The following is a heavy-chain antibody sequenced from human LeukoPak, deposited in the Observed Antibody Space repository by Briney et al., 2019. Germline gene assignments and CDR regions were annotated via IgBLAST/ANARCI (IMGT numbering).Heavy chain of an antibody. J-gene: IGHJ3*02. CDR2: IIPVFGTA. D-gene: IGHD2-15*01. CDR3: ARGPFIGAFDI. Sequence: GASVKVSCKASGGTFSSYAISWVRQAPGQGLEWMGGIIPVFGTANYAQKFQGRVTITADESTSTAYMELSSLRSEDTAVYYCARGPFIGAFDIWGQGTMVTVSS. V-gene: IGHV1-69*13. CDR1: GGTFSSYA.